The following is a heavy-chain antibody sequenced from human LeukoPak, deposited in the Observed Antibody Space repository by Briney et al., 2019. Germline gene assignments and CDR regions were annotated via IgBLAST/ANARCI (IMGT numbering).Heavy chain of an antibody. D-gene: IGHD3-10*01. CDR1: GFPFSCYW. V-gene: IGHV3-7*03. J-gene: IGHJ4*02. CDR3: ARALWFGEFYFDY. CDR2: IKQDGSEK. Sequence: GGPLRLPCAASGFPFSCYWMSWVRQAPGKGLEWVANIKQDGSEKYYVDSVKGRFTISRDNAKHSLYLQMNSLRAEDTAVYYCARALWFGEFYFDYWGQGTLVTVSS.